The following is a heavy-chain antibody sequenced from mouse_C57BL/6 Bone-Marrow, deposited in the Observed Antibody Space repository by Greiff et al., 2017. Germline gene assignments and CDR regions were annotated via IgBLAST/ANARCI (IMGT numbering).Heavy chain of an antibody. Sequence: QVQLKQPGAELVKPGASVKMSCKASGYTFTSYWITWVKQRPGQGLEWIGDIYPGSGSTNYNAKFKSKATLTVDTSSSTAYMQLSSLTSEDSAVYYCARWDYDWFAYWGQGTLVTVSA. J-gene: IGHJ3*01. D-gene: IGHD2-4*01. CDR3: ARWDYDWFAY. CDR1: GYTFTSYW. V-gene: IGHV1-55*01. CDR2: IYPGSGST.